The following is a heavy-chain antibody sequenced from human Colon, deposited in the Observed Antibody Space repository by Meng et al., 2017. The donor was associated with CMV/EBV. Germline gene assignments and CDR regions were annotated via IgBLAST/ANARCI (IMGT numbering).Heavy chain of an antibody. D-gene: IGHD4-17*01. V-gene: IGHV3-74*01. CDR2: INSDGSST. Sequence: ADSGFNFRNYWMHWVRQVPGKGLVWVARINSDGSSTNYADSVKGRFTLSRDNAKNTVSLQMNSLRAEDTAVYFCAREDTMTDFDYWGQGTLVTVSS. J-gene: IGHJ4*02. CDR1: GFNFRNYW. CDR3: AREDTMTDFDY.